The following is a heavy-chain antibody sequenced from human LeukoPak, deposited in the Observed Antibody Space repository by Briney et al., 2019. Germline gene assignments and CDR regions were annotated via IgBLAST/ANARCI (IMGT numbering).Heavy chain of an antibody. V-gene: IGHV4-39*07. CDR2: IYYSGST. CDR3: ARDRIVGATKGFDY. Sequence: SETLSPTCTVSGGSISSYYWGWIRQPPGKGLEWIGSIYYSGSTYYNPSLKSRVTISVDTSKNQFSLKLSSVTAADTAVYYCARDRIVGATKGFDYWGQGTLVTVSS. D-gene: IGHD1-26*01. CDR1: GGSISSYY. J-gene: IGHJ4*02.